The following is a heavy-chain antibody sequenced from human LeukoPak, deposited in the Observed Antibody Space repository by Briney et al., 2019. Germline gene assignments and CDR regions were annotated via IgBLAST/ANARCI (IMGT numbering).Heavy chain of an antibody. CDR1: GGSISRYY. CDR3: ARLIYDRGGVCHY. Sequence: SETLSLTCTVSGGSISRYYWSWIRQPAGKGLEGIGRIYTSGSTNYNPSLKSRVTMSVDTSKNQFSLKLSSVTAADTAVYYCARLIYDRGGVCHYGPQGTLVTVPS. V-gene: IGHV4-4*07. D-gene: IGHD3-22*01. CDR2: IYTSGST. J-gene: IGHJ4*02.